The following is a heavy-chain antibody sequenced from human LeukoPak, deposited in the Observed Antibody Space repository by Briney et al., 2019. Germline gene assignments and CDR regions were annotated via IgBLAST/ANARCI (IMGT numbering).Heavy chain of an antibody. CDR2: IRFDGSNK. J-gene: IGHJ4*02. D-gene: IGHD3-16*01. V-gene: IGHV3-30*02. CDR1: GFTFSSYG. Sequence: PGGSLRLSCAASGFTFSSYGMHWVRQAPGKGLEWGAFIRFDGSNKYHADSVKGRFTISRDNSKNTLYLQMNSLRAEDTAVYYCAKDTSGGPYWGQGTLVTVSS. CDR3: AKDTSGGPY.